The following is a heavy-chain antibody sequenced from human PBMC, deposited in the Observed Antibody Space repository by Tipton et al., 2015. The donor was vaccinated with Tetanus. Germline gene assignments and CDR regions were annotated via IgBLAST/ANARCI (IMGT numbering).Heavy chain of an antibody. D-gene: IGHD1-7*01. J-gene: IGHJ4*02. CDR2: IIPALSTM. V-gene: IGHV1-69*01. Sequence: QLVQSGAEVKKPGSSVKVSCKASGGGVGKFWISWLRQAPGKGLVLIGAIIPALSTMTYEQKLRDRIQITAYQSTSTAYMELTSLTSDDTAVYFCASGHRPLYNWYFGCFDFWGQGSLVTFSS. CDR1: GGGVGKFW. CDR3: ASGHRPLYNWYFGCFDF.